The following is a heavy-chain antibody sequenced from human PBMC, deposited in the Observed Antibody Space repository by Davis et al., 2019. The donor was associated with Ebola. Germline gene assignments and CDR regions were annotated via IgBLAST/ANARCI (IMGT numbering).Heavy chain of an antibody. CDR3: VKDLSYIPRDGMDV. CDR2: ILYDGSEK. Sequence: GESLKISCVVSGFSFFSYGMHWVRQAPGKVLEWVAVILYDGSEKYYADSVKGRFTISRDNSKNTLYLQMNSLRAEDTATYYCVKDLSYIPRDGMDVWGQGTTVTVSS. V-gene: IGHV3-30*18. D-gene: IGHD2-21*01. J-gene: IGHJ6*02. CDR1: GFSFFSYG.